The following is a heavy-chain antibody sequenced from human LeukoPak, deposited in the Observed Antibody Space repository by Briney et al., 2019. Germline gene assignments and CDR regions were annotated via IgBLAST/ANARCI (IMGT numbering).Heavy chain of an antibody. CDR3: GGKYDC. V-gene: IGHV3-7*05. CDR2: IKQDASKK. Sequence: GRSPRLSCVPSGFPFSNYWMSWVRQAPGKGLEWVANIKQDASKKHYEASLKGRFTISRDIAKNSLHLQMNSLRPEATAIYYCGGKYDCWGEGGLVGVCS. CDR1: GFPFSNYW. J-gene: IGHJ4*02.